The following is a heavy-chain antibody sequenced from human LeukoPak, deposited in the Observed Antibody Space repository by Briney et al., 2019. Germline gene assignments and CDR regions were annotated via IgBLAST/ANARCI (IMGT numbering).Heavy chain of an antibody. CDR1: GGSFSSYS. V-gene: IGHV4-59*10. CDR2: IYTSGST. J-gene: IGHJ4*02. D-gene: IGHD6-19*01. Sequence: SETLSLTCAVYGGSFSSYSWSWIRQPAGKGLEWIGRIYTSGSTNYNPSLKSRVTMSVDTSKNQFSLKLSSVTAADTAVYYCARGHRSIAVAGRGNLFDYWGQGTLVTVSS. CDR3: ARGHRSIAVAGRGNLFDY.